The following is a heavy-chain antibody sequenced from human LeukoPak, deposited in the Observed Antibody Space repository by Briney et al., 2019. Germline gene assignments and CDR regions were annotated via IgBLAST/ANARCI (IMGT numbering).Heavy chain of an antibody. J-gene: IGHJ6*02. CDR1: GFTFSSYA. D-gene: IGHD3-10*01. CDR3: ARDSSRGSGSHYHYGMDV. CDR2: ISYDGSNK. V-gene: IGHV3-30-3*01. Sequence: GGSLRLSCAASGFTFSSYAMHWVRQAPGKGLEWVAVISYDGSNKYYADSVKGRFTISRDNSKNTLYLQMNSLRAEDTAVYYCARDSSRGSGSHYHYGMDVWGQGTTVTVSS.